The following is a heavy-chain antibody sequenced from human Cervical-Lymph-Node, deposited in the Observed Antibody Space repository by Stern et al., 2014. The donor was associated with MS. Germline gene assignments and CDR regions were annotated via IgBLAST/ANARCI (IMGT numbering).Heavy chain of an antibody. Sequence: MQLVESGGIVVQPGRSLRLSWVASGFSFSSYGMHWVRQAPGKGLEGVAVISDDGSNAYYADSVKGRFTISRDNSKNTLYLQLNSLRAEDTAVYFCAKDRGMIVVVTYSLDSWGQGTLVTVSS. CDR3: AKDRGMIVVVTYSLDS. V-gene: IGHV3-30*18. D-gene: IGHD3-22*01. CDR1: GFSFSSYG. J-gene: IGHJ4*02. CDR2: ISDDGSNA.